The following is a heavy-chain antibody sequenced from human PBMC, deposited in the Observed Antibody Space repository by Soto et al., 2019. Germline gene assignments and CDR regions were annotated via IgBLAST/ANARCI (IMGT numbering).Heavy chain of an antibody. CDR3: AKGNYGDYGWFDP. Sequence: EVQILESGGGLIQPGGSLRISCAASGFSFSTFDMTWVRQAPGKGLEWVSTIISTGIITYYADSVKGRFTISRANSKITLYLQMNVLRAEDSAVYYCAKGNYGDYGWFDPWGQGTLVTVSS. V-gene: IGHV3-23*01. D-gene: IGHD4-17*01. CDR2: IISTGIIT. CDR1: GFSFSTFD. J-gene: IGHJ5*02.